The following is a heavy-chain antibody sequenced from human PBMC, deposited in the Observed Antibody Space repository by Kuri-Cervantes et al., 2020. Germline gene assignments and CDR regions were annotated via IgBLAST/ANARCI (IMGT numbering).Heavy chain of an antibody. V-gene: IGHV3-74*01. D-gene: IGHD2-2*01. CDR2: INSDGSTT. CDR3: AKAQSPIVVVPAADLDY. J-gene: IGHJ4*02. CDR1: GFTFSSYW. Sequence: GGSLRLSCVASGFTFSSYWMHWVRQAPGKGLVWVSCINSDGSTTRYADSVKGRFTIPRDNAKNSLYLQMNSLRAEDTAVYYCAKAQSPIVVVPAADLDYWGQGTLVTVSS.